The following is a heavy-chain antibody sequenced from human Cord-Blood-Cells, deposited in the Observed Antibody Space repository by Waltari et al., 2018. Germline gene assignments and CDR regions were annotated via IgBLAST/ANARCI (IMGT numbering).Heavy chain of an antibody. CDR3: ARDPPITMVRGDNFDY. CDR1: GYTFTGYY. CDR2: INPNSGGT. V-gene: IGHV1-2*02. D-gene: IGHD3-10*01. Sequence: QVQLVQSGAEVKKPGASVKVSCKASGYTFTGYYMHWVRQAPGQGLEWIGWINPNSGGTNYAQKFQGRVIMTRDTSISTAYMELSRLRSDDTAVYYCARDPPITMVRGDNFDYWGQGTLVTVSS. J-gene: IGHJ4*02.